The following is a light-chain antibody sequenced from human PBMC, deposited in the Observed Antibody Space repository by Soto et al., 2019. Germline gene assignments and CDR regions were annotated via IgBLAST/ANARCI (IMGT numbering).Light chain of an antibody. Sequence: DIQMTQSPSSLSASVVDRGTITFQATQDISNCLNWFQQKPGKAPKLLIYDASNLQTGVPSRFSGSGSGTDFTFTISSLQPEDIATYYCQQYDNLPITFGQGTRLEIK. CDR1: QDISNC. J-gene: IGKJ5*01. V-gene: IGKV1-33*01. CDR2: DAS. CDR3: QQYDNLPIT.